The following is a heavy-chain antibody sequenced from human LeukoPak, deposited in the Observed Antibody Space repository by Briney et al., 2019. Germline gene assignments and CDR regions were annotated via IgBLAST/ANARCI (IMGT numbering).Heavy chain of an antibody. Sequence: GGSLRLSCAASGFTFGNYGMSWVRQAPGKGLEWVSGINWNGGSTGYADSVEGRFTISRDNAENSQYLQMNSLRVEDTALYYCARDYGGNSLGEFLVDYWGQGTLVTVSS. J-gene: IGHJ4*02. CDR2: INWNGGST. V-gene: IGHV3-20*04. D-gene: IGHD4-23*01. CDR3: ARDYGGNSLGEFLVDY. CDR1: GFTFGNYG.